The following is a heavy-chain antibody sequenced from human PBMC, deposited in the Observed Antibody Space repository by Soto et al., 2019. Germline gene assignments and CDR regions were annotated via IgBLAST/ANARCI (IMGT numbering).Heavy chain of an antibody. CDR3: TRGNRQHLVEGYAFDI. CDR2: ISSSSGTI. Sequence: GGSLRLSCAASGFTFGSYSMNWVRQAPGKGLEWVSYISSSSGTIYYADSVRGRFTISRDNAKNSLYLQMNSLRDEDTAVYYCTRGNRQHLVEGYAFDIWGQGTMVT. V-gene: IGHV3-48*02. CDR1: GFTFGSYS. J-gene: IGHJ3*02. D-gene: IGHD6-13*01.